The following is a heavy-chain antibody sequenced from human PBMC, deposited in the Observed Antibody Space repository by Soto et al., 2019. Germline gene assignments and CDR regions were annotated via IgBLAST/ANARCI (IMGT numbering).Heavy chain of an antibody. CDR3: ARVSSGTIAVVGPRSTFDP. V-gene: IGHV3-30-3*01. D-gene: IGHD6-19*01. Sequence: QVQLVESGGGVVQPGRSLRLSCAASGFTFSSYAMHWVRQAPGKGLEWVAVISYDGSNKYYADSVKGRFTISRDNSKNTLYLQMNSLSGDDTAVYYCARVSSGTIAVVGPRSTFDPWGQGTLVTVSS. J-gene: IGHJ5*02. CDR2: ISYDGSNK. CDR1: GFTFSSYA.